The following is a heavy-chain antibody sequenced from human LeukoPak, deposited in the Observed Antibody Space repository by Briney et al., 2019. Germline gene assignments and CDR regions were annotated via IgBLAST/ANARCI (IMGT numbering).Heavy chain of an antibody. CDR3: ARWSGFLYNWFDP. CDR2: IYYSGST. J-gene: IGHJ5*02. CDR1: GASISSSSYY. D-gene: IGHD3-3*01. V-gene: IGHV4-39*01. Sequence: SETLSLACTVSGASISSSSYYWGWIRQPPGKGLEWIGSIYYSGSTHYNPSLKSRVTISVDTSNNQFSLKLSSVTAADTAVYYCARWSGFLYNWFDPWGQGTLVTVSS.